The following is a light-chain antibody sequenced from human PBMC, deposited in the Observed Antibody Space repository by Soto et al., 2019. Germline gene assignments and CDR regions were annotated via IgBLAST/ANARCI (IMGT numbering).Light chain of an antibody. CDR1: QSVSSY. V-gene: IGKV3-11*01. CDR3: QQPCNWPPVT. CDR2: DAS. Sequence: EIVLTQSPATLSLSPGERATLSCRASQSVSSYLAWYQQKPGQAPRLLIYDASNRATGIPARFSGSGSGTDLTLTNSSLEPEDFAIYYRQQPCNWPPVTFGGGTKVEIK. J-gene: IGKJ4*01.